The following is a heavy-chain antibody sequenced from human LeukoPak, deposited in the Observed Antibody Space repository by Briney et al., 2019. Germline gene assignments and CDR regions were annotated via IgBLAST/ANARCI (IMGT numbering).Heavy chain of an antibody. CDR2: ISTSVNTV. V-gene: IGHV3-48*03. J-gene: IGHJ4*02. CDR3: ARDPRYSSGWA. Sequence: GGSLRLSCAASGFTFSNYEMNWVRQAPGKGLEWLSYISTSVNTVYYADSVKGRFTISRDNAKKSLYLQMNSLRAEDTAVYYCARDPRYSSGWAWGRGTLVTVSS. D-gene: IGHD6-19*01. CDR1: GFTFSNYE.